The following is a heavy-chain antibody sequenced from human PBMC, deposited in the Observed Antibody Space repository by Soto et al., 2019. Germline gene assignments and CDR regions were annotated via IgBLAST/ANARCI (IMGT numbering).Heavy chain of an antibody. CDR1: GGSISSGGYY. CDR2: IFYSGST. Sequence: SETLSLTCTVSGGSISSGGYYWSWIRQHPGKGLEWIGYIFYSGSTYYNPSLKSRVAVSVDTSKNQFSLKLSSVAAADTAVYYCARDGYYDSPSQHWGQGTLVTVSS. CDR3: ARDGYYDSPSQH. V-gene: IGHV4-31*03. J-gene: IGHJ1*01. D-gene: IGHD3-22*01.